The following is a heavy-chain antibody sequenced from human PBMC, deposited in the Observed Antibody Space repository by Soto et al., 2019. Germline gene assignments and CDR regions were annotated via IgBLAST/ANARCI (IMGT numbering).Heavy chain of an antibody. D-gene: IGHD3-22*01. V-gene: IGHV5-10-1*01. CDR3: ARQIYDSDTGPNFQYYFDS. Sequence: PGGSLKISCKVSGYSFAGYWITWVRQKPGKGLEWMGRIDPSDSQTYYSPSFRGHVTISVTKSITTVFLQWSSLRASDTAMYYCARQIYDSDTGPNFQYYFDSWGQGTPVTVS. CDR2: IDPSDSQT. J-gene: IGHJ4*02. CDR1: GYSFAGYW.